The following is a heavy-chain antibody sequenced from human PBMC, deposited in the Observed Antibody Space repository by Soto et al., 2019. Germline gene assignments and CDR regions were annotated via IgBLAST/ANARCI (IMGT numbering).Heavy chain of an antibody. CDR2: ISNSGGTT. Sequence: EVQLLESGGGLVQPGGSLRLVCAASGFTFISHAMIWVRQAPGKGLEWVSSISNSGGTTDYADSVKGRFTISRDNSKNTLYLQMNSLRVEDAAVYYCAKPLATDFDYWGQGTLVTVSS. CDR3: AKPLATDFDY. CDR1: GFTFISHA. J-gene: IGHJ4*02. V-gene: IGHV3-23*01.